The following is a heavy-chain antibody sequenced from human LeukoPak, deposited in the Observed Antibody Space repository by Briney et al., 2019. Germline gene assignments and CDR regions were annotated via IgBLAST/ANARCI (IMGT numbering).Heavy chain of an antibody. CDR3: ARWAMITFGGVIADY. CDR1: GGSFSGYY. D-gene: IGHD3-16*02. V-gene: IGHV4-34*01. J-gene: IGHJ4*02. CDR2: INHSGST. Sequence: PSETLSLPCAVYGGSFSGYYWSWIRQPPGKGLEWIGEINHSGSTNYNPSLKSRVTISVDTSKNQFSLKLSSVTAADTAVYYCARWAMITFGGVIADYWGQGTLVTVSS.